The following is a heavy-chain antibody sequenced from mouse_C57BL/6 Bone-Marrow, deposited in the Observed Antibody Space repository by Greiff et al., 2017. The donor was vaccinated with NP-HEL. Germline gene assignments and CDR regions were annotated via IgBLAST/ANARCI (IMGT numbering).Heavy chain of an antibody. CDR3: ARHPPIYDGYQTGIWYFDV. D-gene: IGHD2-3*01. V-gene: IGHV1-62-2*01. J-gene: IGHJ1*03. CDR1: GYTFTEYT. Sequence: QVQLQQSGAELVKPGASVKLSCKASGYTFTEYTIHWVKQRSGQGLEWIGWFYPGSGSIKYNEKFKDKATLTVDKSSSTVYMELSRLTSEDSAVYFCARHPPIYDGYQTGIWYFDVWGTGTTVTVSS. CDR2: FYPGSGSI.